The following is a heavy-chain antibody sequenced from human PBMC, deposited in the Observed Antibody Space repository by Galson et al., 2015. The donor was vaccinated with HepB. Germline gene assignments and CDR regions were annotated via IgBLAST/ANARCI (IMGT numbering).Heavy chain of an antibody. V-gene: IGHV1-69*13. CDR2: IIPLFDIT. J-gene: IGHJ6*02. CDR3: ARGDIVVLPTTMPPYYGMDV. Sequence: SVKVSCKASGGTFSNYAISWVRQAPGQGLEWMGGIIPLFDITNYAQNFQDRVTLSADESTSTVYMELSSLRSEDTAMYYCARGDIVVLPTTMPPYYGMDVGGQGTTVTVSS. CDR1: GGTFSNYA. D-gene: IGHD2-2*01.